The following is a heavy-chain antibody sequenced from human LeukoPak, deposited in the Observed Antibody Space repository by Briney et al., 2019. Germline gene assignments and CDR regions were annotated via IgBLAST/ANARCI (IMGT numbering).Heavy chain of an antibody. J-gene: IGHJ4*02. D-gene: IGHD5-24*01. CDR2: ISYDGSNK. Sequence: GGSLRLSCAASGFTFSSYAMHWVRQAPGKGLEWVAVISYDGSNKYYADSVKGRFTISRDNSKNTLYLQMNSLRAEDTAVYYCAKDDGYPTAFDYWGQGTLVTVSS. CDR1: GFTFSSYA. CDR3: AKDDGYPTAFDY. V-gene: IGHV3-30-3*02.